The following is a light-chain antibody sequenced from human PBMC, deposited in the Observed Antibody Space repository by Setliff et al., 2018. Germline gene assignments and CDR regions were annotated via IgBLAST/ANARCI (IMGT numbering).Light chain of an antibody. CDR3: FSYTSSSSYV. J-gene: IGLJ1*01. Sequence: QSVLTQPASVSGSPGQSITISCTGSSSGVGGYDYVSWYQHHPGRAPKFMIYDVTKRPSGVSNRFSGSKSGNTASLTISGLQAEDEADYYCFSYTSSSSYVFGSGTKVTVL. CDR2: DVT. V-gene: IGLV2-14*03. CDR1: SSGVGGYDY.